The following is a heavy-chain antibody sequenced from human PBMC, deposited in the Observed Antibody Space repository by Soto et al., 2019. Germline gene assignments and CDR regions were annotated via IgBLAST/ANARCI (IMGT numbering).Heavy chain of an antibody. CDR3: AKSPYYYDSSGYYYVAPQFDY. CDR2: ISGSGGST. D-gene: IGHD3-22*01. Sequence: GGSLRLSCAASGFTFSSYAMSWVRQAPGKGLEWVSAISGSGGSTYYADSVKGRFTISRDNSKNTLYLQMNSLRAEDTAVYYCAKSPYYYDSSGYYYVAPQFDYWGQGTLVTVSS. J-gene: IGHJ4*02. V-gene: IGHV3-23*01. CDR1: GFTFSSYA.